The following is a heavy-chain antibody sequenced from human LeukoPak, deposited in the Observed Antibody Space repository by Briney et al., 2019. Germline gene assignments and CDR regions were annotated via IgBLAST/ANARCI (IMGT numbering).Heavy chain of an antibody. Sequence: PGRSLRLSCTASGFTFSSYGMHWVRQAPGKGLEWVAVISYDGSNKYYAGSVKGRFTISRDNSKNTLYLQMNSLRAEDTAVYYCAIIVGATDDGMDVWGQGTTVTVSS. V-gene: IGHV3-30*03. CDR3: AIIVGATDDGMDV. J-gene: IGHJ6*02. CDR2: ISYDGSNK. D-gene: IGHD1-26*01. CDR1: GFTFSSYG.